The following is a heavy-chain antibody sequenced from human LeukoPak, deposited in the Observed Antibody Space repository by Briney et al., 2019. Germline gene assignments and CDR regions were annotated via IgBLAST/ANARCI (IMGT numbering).Heavy chain of an antibody. D-gene: IGHD1-26*01. CDR2: VGRDGSEK. J-gene: IGHJ4*02. V-gene: IGHV3-7*01. CDR1: GFTFSDYW. Sequence: GGSLRLSCVASGFTFSDYWMTWVRQVPGKGLEWVANVGRDGSEKNYVDSVKGRLTISRDNAKKSLYLEMNSLRVEDTALYYCAKVGAWELQRVFENWGQGTLVTVSS. CDR3: AKVGAWELQRVFEN.